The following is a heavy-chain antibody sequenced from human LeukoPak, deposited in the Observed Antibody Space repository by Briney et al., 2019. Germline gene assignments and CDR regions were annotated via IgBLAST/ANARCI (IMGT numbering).Heavy chain of an antibody. V-gene: IGHV3-23*01. J-gene: IGHJ2*01. CDR2: ISGSGSGGRA. CDR1: GFSFSIYA. Sequence: PGGSLRLSCAASGFSFSIYAMSWVRQAPGKGLEWVSSISGSGSGGRAYYADSVRGRFTISRDNSKNTLFLQMNSLRDEDTAVYYCAKDLFLWYFDLWGRGTLVTVSS. CDR3: AKDLFLWYFDL. D-gene: IGHD2/OR15-2a*01.